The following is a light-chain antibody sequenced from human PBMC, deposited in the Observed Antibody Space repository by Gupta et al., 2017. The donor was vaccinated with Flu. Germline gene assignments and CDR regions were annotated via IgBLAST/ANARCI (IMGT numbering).Light chain of an antibody. V-gene: IGLV1-51*02. CDR1: SSNIGDKY. Sequence: QSVLTQPPSVSAAPGQKVTISCSGSSSNIGDKYVSWYKKLPGAAPKLLIYEDSKRPSGIPDRVSGSKSGTSATVGITGLQTGEEADYYCGTWDTSLSAAVFGGGTKLTVL. CDR3: GTWDTSLSAAV. CDR2: EDS. J-gene: IGLJ3*02.